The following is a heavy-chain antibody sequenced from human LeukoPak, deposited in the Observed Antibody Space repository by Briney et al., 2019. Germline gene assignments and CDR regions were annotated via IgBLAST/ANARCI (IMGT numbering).Heavy chain of an antibody. CDR1: GFILSTYS. V-gene: IGHV3-48*01. J-gene: IGHJ4*02. Sequence: GGSLRLSCTASGFILSTYSLNWVRQAPGKGLEWVSYVSGSSNPIYYADSVKGRFTISRDTAKNSVYLQMNNLRVEDTGVYYCARRLDYWGQGALVTVSS. CDR2: VSGSSNPI. CDR3: ARRLDY.